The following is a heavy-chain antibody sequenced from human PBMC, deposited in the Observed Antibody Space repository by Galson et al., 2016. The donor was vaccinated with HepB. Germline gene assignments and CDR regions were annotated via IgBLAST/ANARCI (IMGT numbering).Heavy chain of an antibody. D-gene: IGHD1-20*01. J-gene: IGHJ4*02. V-gene: IGHV3-64D*06. Sequence: SLRLSCAASELTFGTYAMHWVRQVPGKGLEFVSAISTNGDKTYYTDSVKGRFTISRDNSKKTLFLQVSSLRTEDTAVYYCATHNWSPNRNLDYRGQGTLVTVSS. CDR3: ATHNWSPNRNLDY. CDR2: ISTNGDKT. CDR1: ELTFGTYA.